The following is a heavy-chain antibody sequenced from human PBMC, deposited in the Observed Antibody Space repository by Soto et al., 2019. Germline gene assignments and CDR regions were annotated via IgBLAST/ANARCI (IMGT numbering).Heavy chain of an antibody. CDR1: GFTFTSSA. Sequence: ASVKVSCKASGFTFTSSAVQWVRQARGQRLEWIGWIVVGSGNTNYAQKFQERVTITRDMSTSTAYMELSSLRSEDTAVYYCAAGGHYYDSSGPWDWFDPWGQGTLVTVSS. CDR2: IVVGSGNT. CDR3: AAGGHYYDSSGPWDWFDP. V-gene: IGHV1-58*01. D-gene: IGHD3-22*01. J-gene: IGHJ5*02.